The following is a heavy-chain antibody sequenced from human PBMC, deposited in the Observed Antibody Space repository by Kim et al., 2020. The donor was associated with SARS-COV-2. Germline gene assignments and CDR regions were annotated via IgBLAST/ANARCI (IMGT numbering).Heavy chain of an antibody. CDR3: ARVRHQTGEDAFDI. J-gene: IGHJ3*02. V-gene: IGHV1-2*02. Sequence: ASVKVSCKASGYTFTGYYMHWVRQAPGQGLEWMGWINPNSGGTNYAQKFQGRVTMTRDTSISTAYMELSRLRSDDTAVYYCARVRHQTGEDAFDIWGQGTMVTVSS. CDR2: INPNSGGT. CDR1: GYTFTGYY. D-gene: IGHD7-27*01.